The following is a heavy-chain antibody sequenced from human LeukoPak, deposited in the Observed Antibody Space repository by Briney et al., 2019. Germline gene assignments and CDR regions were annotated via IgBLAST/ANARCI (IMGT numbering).Heavy chain of an antibody. Sequence: GGSLRLSCAASGFTFDDYGMSWVRQAPGKGLEWVSYISSSGTTIYYADSVKGRFTISRDNAKNSLYLQMNSLRAEDTAVYYCARRYCSSTSCLIDYWGQGTLVTVSS. V-gene: IGHV3-48*03. D-gene: IGHD2-2*01. CDR3: ARRYCSSTSCLIDY. CDR2: ISSSGTTI. J-gene: IGHJ4*02. CDR1: GFTFDDYG.